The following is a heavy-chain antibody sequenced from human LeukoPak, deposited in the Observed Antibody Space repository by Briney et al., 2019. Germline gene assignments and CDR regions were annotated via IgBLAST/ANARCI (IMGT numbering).Heavy chain of an antibody. CDR3: AREPDIAAAAAPIYYYGMDV. J-gene: IGHJ6*04. V-gene: IGHV1-18*01. CDR2: ISAYNGNT. D-gene: IGHD6-13*01. CDR1: GYTFTSYG. Sequence: GASVKVSCKASGYTFTSYGISWVRQAPGQGFEWMGWISAYNGNTNYAQKLQGRVTMTTDTSTSTAYMELRSLRSDDTAVYYCAREPDIAAAAAPIYYYGMDVWGKGTTVTVSS.